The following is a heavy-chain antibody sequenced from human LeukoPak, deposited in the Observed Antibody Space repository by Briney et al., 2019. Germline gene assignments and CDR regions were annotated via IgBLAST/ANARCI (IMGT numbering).Heavy chain of an antibody. CDR1: GFTFSSYW. D-gene: IGHD1-26*01. CDR3: ARRGEDGSYYDY. CDR2: INSDGSST. J-gene: IGHJ4*02. Sequence: SGGSLRLSCAASGFTFSSYWMHWVRQAPGKGLVWVSRINSDGSSTSYADSVKGRFTLSRDNAKNTMYLQMNSLRAEDTAVYYCARRGEDGSYYDYWGQGTLVTVSS. V-gene: IGHV3-74*01.